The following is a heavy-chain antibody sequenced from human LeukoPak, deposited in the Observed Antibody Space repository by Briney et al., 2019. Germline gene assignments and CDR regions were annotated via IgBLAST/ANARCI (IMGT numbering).Heavy chain of an antibody. J-gene: IGHJ4*02. CDR3: ARESTSIEVAGYDY. CDR2: INSEGSST. D-gene: IGHD6-19*01. Sequence: GGSLRLSCAASGFTFSSYWMHWVRQAPGKGLVWVSRINSEGSSTSYADSVKGRFTISRDNAKNTLYLQMNSLRAEDTAVYYCARESTSIEVAGYDYWGQGTLVTVSS. V-gene: IGHV3-74*01. CDR1: GFTFSSYW.